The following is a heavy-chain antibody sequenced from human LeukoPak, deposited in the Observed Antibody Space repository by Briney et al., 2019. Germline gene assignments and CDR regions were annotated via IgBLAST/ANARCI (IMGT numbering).Heavy chain of an antibody. V-gene: IGHV1-69*13. J-gene: IGHJ5*02. Sequence: SVKVSCKASGGTFSGYAISWVRQAPGQGLEWMGGIIPIFGTANYAQKFQGRVTITADESTSTAYMELSSLRSEDTAVYYRARGPALQVVTAIVRWRFDPWGQGTLVTVSS. D-gene: IGHD2-21*02. CDR3: ARGPALQVVTAIVRWRFDP. CDR2: IIPIFGTA. CDR1: GGTFSGYA.